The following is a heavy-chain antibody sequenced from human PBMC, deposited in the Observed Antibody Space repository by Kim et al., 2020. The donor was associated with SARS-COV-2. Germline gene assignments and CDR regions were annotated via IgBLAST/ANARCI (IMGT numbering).Heavy chain of an antibody. Sequence: SETLSLTCAVSGGSISSGGYSWSWIRQPPGKGLEWIGYIYHSGSTYYNPSLKSRVTISIDRSKNQFSLKLSSVTAADTAVYYCARGRVTMIVVVTYFDYWGQGTLVTVSS. CDR1: GGSISSGGYS. V-gene: IGHV4-30-2*01. J-gene: IGHJ4*02. CDR2: IYHSGST. CDR3: ARGRVTMIVVVTYFDY. D-gene: IGHD3-22*01.